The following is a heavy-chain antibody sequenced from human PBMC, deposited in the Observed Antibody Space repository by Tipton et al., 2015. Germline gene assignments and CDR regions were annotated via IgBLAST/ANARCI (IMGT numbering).Heavy chain of an antibody. CDR1: GDSVNSGNYY. CDR3: ARGQDENTLGEYYTH. Sequence: LRLSCSVSGDSVNSGNYYWSWIRQPPGKGLEWIGYIFSGGSTNSNPSVKSRVTIFLTSNKQFSLEMTSVTAADTAIYYCARGQDENTLGEYYTHWGQGTLVTVSS. D-gene: IGHD3-3*01. J-gene: IGHJ1*01. CDR2: IFSGGST. V-gene: IGHV4-61*01.